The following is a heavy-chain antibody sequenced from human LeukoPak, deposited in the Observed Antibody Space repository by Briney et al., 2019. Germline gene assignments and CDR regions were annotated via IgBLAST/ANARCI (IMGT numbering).Heavy chain of an antibody. CDR1: GGSISSGSYY. CDR3: ARVDHSTWYGSYYFYHMDV. Sequence: SETLSLTCTVSGGSISSGSYYWSWTRQPAGKGLEWIGRIYTSGSTNYNPSLKSRVTISVDTSKNQFSLKLSSVTAADTAVYYCARVDHSTWYGSYYFYHMDVWGKGTTVSISS. D-gene: IGHD6-13*01. CDR2: IYTSGST. V-gene: IGHV4-61*02. J-gene: IGHJ6*03.